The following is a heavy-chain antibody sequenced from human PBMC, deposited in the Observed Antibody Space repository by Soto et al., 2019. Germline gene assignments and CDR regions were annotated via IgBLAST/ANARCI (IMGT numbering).Heavy chain of an antibody. V-gene: IGHV1-3*01. D-gene: IGHD6-25*01. CDR3: AILAAAGQNYFDY. Sequence: ASVKVSCKASGYTFTSYAMHWVRQAPGQRLEWMGWINAGNGNTKYSQKFQGRVTITRDTSASTAYMELSSLRSEDTAVYYCAILAAAGQNYFDYSGQGTLVTVSS. J-gene: IGHJ4*02. CDR1: GYTFTSYA. CDR2: INAGNGNT.